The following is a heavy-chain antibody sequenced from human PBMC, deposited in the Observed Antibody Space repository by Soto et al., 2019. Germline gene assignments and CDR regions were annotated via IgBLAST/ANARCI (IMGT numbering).Heavy chain of an antibody. J-gene: IGHJ5*02. CDR1: GGSISGYY. D-gene: IGHD5-18*01. CDR2: IYNIGST. V-gene: IGHV4-59*08. CDR3: ATISGGYSYGYPHH. Sequence: SETLSLTCTVSGGSISGYYWSWLRQPPGKGLEWIGYIYNIGSTNYNPSLRSRVTMSIDTSQGQFSLKLSSVTATDTAVYYCATISGGYSYGYPHHWGQGTLVTVSS.